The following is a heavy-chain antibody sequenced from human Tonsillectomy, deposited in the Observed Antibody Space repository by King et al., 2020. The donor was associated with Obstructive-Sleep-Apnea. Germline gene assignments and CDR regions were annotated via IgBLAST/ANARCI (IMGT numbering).Heavy chain of an antibody. CDR3: AREDEWRAFDI. J-gene: IGHJ3*02. CDR1: GFTFSSYA. V-gene: IGHV3-30*04. Sequence: VQLVESGGGVVQPGRSLRLSCAASGFTFSSYAMHWFRQAPGRGLEWVALISYDGRNKYYTDSVKGRFTISRDNSKNTLYLQMNSLRAEDTAVYYCAREDEWRAFDIWGQGTMVTVSS. CDR2: ISYDGRNK. D-gene: IGHD3-3*01.